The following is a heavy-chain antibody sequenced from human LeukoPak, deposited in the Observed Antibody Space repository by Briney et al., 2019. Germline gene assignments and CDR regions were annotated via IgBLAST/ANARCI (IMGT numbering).Heavy chain of an antibody. CDR2: INSDGSSR. CDR3: ARGLAVAGSSWFDP. J-gene: IGHJ5*02. CDR1: GFTFSSYW. D-gene: IGHD6-19*01. V-gene: IGHV3-74*01. Sequence: GGSLRLSCAASGFTFSSYWMHWVRQVPGKGLVWVSRINSDGSSRSYVDSVMGRFTISRDNAKNTLYLQVDSLRAEDTAVYYCARGLAVAGSSWFDPWGQGTLVSVSS.